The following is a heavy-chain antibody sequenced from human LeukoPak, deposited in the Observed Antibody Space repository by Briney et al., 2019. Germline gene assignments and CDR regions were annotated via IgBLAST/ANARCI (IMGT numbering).Heavy chain of an antibody. J-gene: IGHJ4*02. V-gene: IGHV3-7*01. Sequence: PGGSLRLSCAASGSTFSNYWMSWVRQAPGKGLEWVANINQDGSDKYYVDSVKGRFTISRDNAKSSLYLQMNSLRAEDTAVYYCASWAYYPSFDYWGQGTLVTVSS. CDR1: GSTFSNYW. D-gene: IGHD3-22*01. CDR3: ASWAYYPSFDY. CDR2: INQDGSDK.